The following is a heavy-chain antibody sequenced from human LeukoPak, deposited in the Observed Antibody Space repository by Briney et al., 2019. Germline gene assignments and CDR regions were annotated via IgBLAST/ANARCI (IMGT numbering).Heavy chain of an antibody. J-gene: IGHJ5*02. CDR2: ISSSGSTV. CDR3: ARENRYTQSRLYNWFDP. D-gene: IGHD3-16*02. V-gene: IGHV3-48*04. CDR1: GFTFSSYS. Sequence: GGSLRLSCAASGFTFSSYSMNWVRQAPGKGLEWISYISSSGSTVYYADSVKGRFTISRDNANNSLYLQMNSLRAEDTAVYYCARENRYTQSRLYNWFDPWGQGSLVTVSS.